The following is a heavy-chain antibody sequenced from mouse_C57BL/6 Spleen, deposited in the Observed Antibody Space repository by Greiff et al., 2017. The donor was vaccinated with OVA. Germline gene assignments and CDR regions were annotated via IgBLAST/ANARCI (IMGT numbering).Heavy chain of an antibody. CDR1: GYTFTDYN. V-gene: IGHV1-18*01. CDR3: ARSGGYYAMDY. J-gene: IGHJ4*01. Sequence: EVKLQQSGPELVKPGASVKIPCKASGYTFTDYNMDWVKQSHGKSLEWIGDINPNNGGTIYNQKFKGKAPLTVDKSSSTAYMELRSLTSEDTAVYDCARSGGYYAMDYWGQGTSVTVSS. D-gene: IGHD3-1*01. CDR2: INPNNGGT.